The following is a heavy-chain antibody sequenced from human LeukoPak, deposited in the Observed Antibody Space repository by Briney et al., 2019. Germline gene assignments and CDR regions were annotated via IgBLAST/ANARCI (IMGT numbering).Heavy chain of an antibody. D-gene: IGHD3-3*01. J-gene: IGHJ5*02. V-gene: IGHV1-69*01. CDR1: GGTFSSYA. CDR2: IIPIFGTA. Sequence: SVKVSCKASGGTFSSYAISWVRQAPGQGLEWMGGIIPIFGTANYAQKFQGRVTTTADESTSTAYMELSSLRSEDTAVYYCASGPTIFRVVTPYNWFDPWGQGTLVTVSS. CDR3: ASGPTIFRVVTPYNWFDP.